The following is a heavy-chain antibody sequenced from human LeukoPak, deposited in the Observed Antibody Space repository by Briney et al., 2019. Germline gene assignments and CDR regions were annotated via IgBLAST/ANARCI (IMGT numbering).Heavy chain of an antibody. D-gene: IGHD3-16*01. Sequence: GGSLRLSCAASGFTFTIYWMSWVRQAPGKGLEWVANIKQDGSDKYYVDSVKGRFTISRDNAKNSLYLQMNSLRADDTAVYYCSRGGRGDYWGQGTLVTVSS. J-gene: IGHJ4*02. CDR3: SRGGRGDY. CDR1: GFTFTIYW. CDR2: IKQDGSDK. V-gene: IGHV3-7*01.